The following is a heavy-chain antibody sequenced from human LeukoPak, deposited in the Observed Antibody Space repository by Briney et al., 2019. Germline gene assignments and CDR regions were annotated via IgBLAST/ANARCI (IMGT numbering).Heavy chain of an antibody. CDR2: IKYDGSGK. CDR3: ATSADSPGNS. D-gene: IGHD4-23*01. V-gene: IGHV3-7*01. Sequence: GGSLRLSCAASGFTLSSYWMSWVRQAPGKGLEWVANIKYDGSGKYYADSVKGRFTISRDDAKNSLYLQMTNLRAEDTAVYYCATSADSPGNSWGQGTLITVSS. CDR1: GFTLSSYW. J-gene: IGHJ4*02.